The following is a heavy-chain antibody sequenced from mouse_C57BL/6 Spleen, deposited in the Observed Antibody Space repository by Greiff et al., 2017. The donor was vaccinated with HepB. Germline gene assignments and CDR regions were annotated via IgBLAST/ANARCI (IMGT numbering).Heavy chain of an antibody. CDR2: IDPSDSYT. J-gene: IGHJ4*01. V-gene: IGHV1-50*01. D-gene: IGHD1-1*01. Sequence: VQLQQPGAELVKPGASVKLSCKASGYTFTSYRMQWVKQRPGQGLEWIGEIDPSDSYTNYNQKFKGKATLTVDTSSSTAYMQLSSLTSEDSAVYYCARKGYYYGSSYPSMDYWGQGTSVTVSS. CDR1: GYTFTSYR. CDR3: ARKGYYYGSSYPSMDY.